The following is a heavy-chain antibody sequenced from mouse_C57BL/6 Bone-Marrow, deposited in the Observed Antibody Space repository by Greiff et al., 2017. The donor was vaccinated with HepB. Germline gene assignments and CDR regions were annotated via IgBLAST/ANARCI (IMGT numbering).Heavy chain of an antibody. CDR1: GYSITSGYY. Sequence: DVKLQESGPGLVKPSQSLSLTCSVTGYSITSGYYWNWIRQFPGNKLEWMGYISYDGSNNYNPSLKNRISITRDTSKNQFFLKLNSVTTEDTATYYCARERSNYEGDYFDYWGQGTTLTVSS. D-gene: IGHD2-5*01. CDR3: ARERSNYEGDYFDY. J-gene: IGHJ2*01. CDR2: ISYDGSN. V-gene: IGHV3-6*01.